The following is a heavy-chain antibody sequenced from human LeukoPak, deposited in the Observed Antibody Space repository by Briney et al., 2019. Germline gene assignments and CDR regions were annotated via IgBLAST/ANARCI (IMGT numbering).Heavy chain of an antibody. D-gene: IGHD3-16*02. CDR1: GFIFSNYW. V-gene: IGHV3-7*03. CDR2: IKQDGSET. J-gene: IGHJ4*02. CDR3: ATQGIRLGESSSLYRFADY. Sequence: GGSLRLSCGASGFIFSNYWMNWVRQAPGKGLEWVANIKQDGSETHYVDSVKGRFTISRDNARNSLYLQMDGLRAEDMAVYYCATQGIRLGESSSLYRFADYWGQGTLITVSS.